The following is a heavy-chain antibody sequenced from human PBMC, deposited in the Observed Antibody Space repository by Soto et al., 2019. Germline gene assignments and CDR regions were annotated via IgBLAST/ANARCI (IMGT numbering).Heavy chain of an antibody. CDR3: ARSWVTGKGGMDV. D-gene: IGHD3-16*01. CDR1: GYTFTSYG. J-gene: IGHJ6*02. V-gene: IGHV1-18*01. Sequence: QVQLVQSGGEVKKPGASVKVSCKASGYTFTSYGFSWVRQAPGQGLEWMGWINGYTGNTHNAQKFQGRVTMTIDTSTSTAYMELWTLISDDTAVYYCARSWVTGKGGMDVWGQGTTVTVSS. CDR2: INGYTGNT.